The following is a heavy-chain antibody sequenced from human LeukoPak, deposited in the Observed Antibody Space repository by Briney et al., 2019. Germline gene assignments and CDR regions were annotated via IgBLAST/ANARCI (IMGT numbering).Heavy chain of an antibody. Sequence: KTSETLSLTCTVSGGSISSYYWSWIRQPPRKGLEWIGYVFYSGSINYNPSLKSRVTISIDASKNQFSLKLSSVTAADTAVYYCARLTSGTHPNFDYWGQGTLVTVSS. D-gene: IGHD3-10*01. J-gene: IGHJ4*02. CDR1: GGSISSYY. V-gene: IGHV4-59*08. CDR2: VFYSGSI. CDR3: ARLTSGTHPNFDY.